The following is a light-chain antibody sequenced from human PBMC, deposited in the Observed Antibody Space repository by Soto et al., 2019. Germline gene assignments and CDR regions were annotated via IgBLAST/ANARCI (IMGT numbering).Light chain of an antibody. CDR3: AAWDDSLSAVV. V-gene: IGLV1-47*01. Sequence: SVLTQPPSASGTPGQRVTISCSGSSSNIGSNYGYWYQQLPGTAPKLLIYRNNQRPSGVPDRFSGSKSGTSASLAISGLRSEDEADYFCAAWDDSLSAVVFGGGTKVTVL. CDR1: SSNIGSNY. CDR2: RNN. J-gene: IGLJ2*01.